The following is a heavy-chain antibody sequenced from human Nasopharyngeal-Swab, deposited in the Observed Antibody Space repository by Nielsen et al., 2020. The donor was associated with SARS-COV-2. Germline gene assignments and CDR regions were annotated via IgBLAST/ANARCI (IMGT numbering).Heavy chain of an antibody. D-gene: IGHD6-6*01. CDR1: GFTFDDYG. V-gene: IGHV3-20*04. CDR2: INWNGGST. J-gene: IGHJ3*02. CDR3: AKGSNLGNAFDI. Sequence: GESLKISCAASGFTFDDYGMSWVRQAPGKGLEWVSGINWNGGSTGYADSVKGRFTISRDNAKNSLYLQMNSLRAEDMALYYCAKGSNLGNAFDIWGQGTMVTVSS.